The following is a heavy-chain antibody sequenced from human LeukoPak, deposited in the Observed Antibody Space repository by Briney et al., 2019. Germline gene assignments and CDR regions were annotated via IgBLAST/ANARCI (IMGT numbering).Heavy chain of an antibody. V-gene: IGHV3-7*01. J-gene: IGHJ5*02. CDR3: ARDQSAGAQNWFDP. CDR2: IKQDGSDR. CDR1: GFTFRSYW. D-gene: IGHD1-26*01. Sequence: GGSLRLSCAASGFTFRSYWMNWVRQAPGKGLEWVANIKQDGSDRYYVDSVNGRFTISRDNAKNSLYLQMNSLRAEDTAVYYCARDQSAGAQNWFDPWGQGTLVTVSS.